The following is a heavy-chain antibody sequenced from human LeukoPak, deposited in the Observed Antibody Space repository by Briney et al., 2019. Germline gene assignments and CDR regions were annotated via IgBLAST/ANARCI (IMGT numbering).Heavy chain of an antibody. CDR1: GGSITSDNW. D-gene: IGHD3-22*01. J-gene: IGHJ4*02. Sequence: SGTLSLTCTVSGGSITSDNWWSWVRQSPGKGLEWIGEIHHGGSTTYNPSLKSRVTISLDESKNQLSLKLNSVTAADTAMYYCATYYDRSGYKWDYWGQGTLVTVSS. V-gene: IGHV4-4*02. CDR2: IHHGGST. CDR3: ATYYDRSGYKWDY.